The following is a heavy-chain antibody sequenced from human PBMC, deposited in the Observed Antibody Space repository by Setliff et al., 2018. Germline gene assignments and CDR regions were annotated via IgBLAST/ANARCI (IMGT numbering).Heavy chain of an antibody. V-gene: IGHV3-23*03. J-gene: IGHJ6*03. CDR2: VYNGNDET. Sequence: GGSLRLSCVASGFTFSAYGMSWVRQAPGKGLEWVSSVYNGNDETKYADSVKGRFTISRDRSKNTGTAYMELSSLRTEDTAVYYCAREGVDIRSSTDYRYYMDVWGKGTTVTVSS. CDR1: GFTFSAYG. CDR3: AREGVDIRSSTDYRYYMDV. D-gene: IGHD5-12*01.